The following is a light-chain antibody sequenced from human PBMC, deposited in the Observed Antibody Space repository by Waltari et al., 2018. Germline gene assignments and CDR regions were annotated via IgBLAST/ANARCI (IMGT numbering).Light chain of an antibody. CDR1: QSLSKKY. V-gene: IGKV3-20*01. Sequence: VLTQSPGTLSLSPGERVTLSCRSSQSLSKKYLAWYQQKPGQSPMLLLYGASSRAAGIPDRFSGSGSGTDFTLTISRLEPEDFAMYYCQQYGSSVMYTFGQGTKLEIK. J-gene: IGKJ2*01. CDR2: GAS. CDR3: QQYGSSVMYT.